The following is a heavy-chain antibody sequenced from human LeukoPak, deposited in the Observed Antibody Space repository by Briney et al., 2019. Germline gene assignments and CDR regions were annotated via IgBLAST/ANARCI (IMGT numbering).Heavy chain of an antibody. CDR2: INHSGST. D-gene: IGHD6-13*01. J-gene: IGHJ5*02. Sequence: ASETLSLTCAVYGGSFSGYYWSWIRQPPGKGLEWIGEINHSGSTNYNPSLKSRVTISVDTSKNQFSLKLSSVTAADTAVYYCARDRSSSWATPDWFDPWGQGTLVTVSS. CDR3: ARDRSSSWATPDWFDP. CDR1: GGSFSGYY. V-gene: IGHV4-34*01.